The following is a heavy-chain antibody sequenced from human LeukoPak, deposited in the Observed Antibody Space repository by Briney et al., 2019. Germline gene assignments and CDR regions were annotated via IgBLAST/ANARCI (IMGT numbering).Heavy chain of an antibody. J-gene: IGHJ3*02. CDR1: GFTFSSYS. CDR2: ISYGGIDK. Sequence: GGSLRLSCAASGFTFSSYSMNWVRQAPGEGLEWVGLISYGGIDKSYADSVKGRFTISRDSSKRTLYLQMNSLRAEDTAMYYCARESWSDSVAFDIWGLGTMVIVSS. CDR3: ARESWSDSVAFDI. D-gene: IGHD3-3*01. V-gene: IGHV3-30*03.